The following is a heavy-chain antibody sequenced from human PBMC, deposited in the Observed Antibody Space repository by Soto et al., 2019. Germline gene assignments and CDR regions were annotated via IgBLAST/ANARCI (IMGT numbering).Heavy chain of an antibody. CDR1: GYTFTSYY. CDR2: INPSGGSK. CDR3: ARDLWAVAGYGYYFDY. V-gene: IGHV1-46*03. D-gene: IGHD6-19*01. Sequence: ASVKVSCKASGYTFTSYYMHWVRQAPGQGLEWMGIINPSGGSKSYAQKFQGRVTMTRDTSTSTVYMELSSLRSEDTAVYYCARDLWAVAGYGYYFDYWGQGTLVTVPS. J-gene: IGHJ4*02.